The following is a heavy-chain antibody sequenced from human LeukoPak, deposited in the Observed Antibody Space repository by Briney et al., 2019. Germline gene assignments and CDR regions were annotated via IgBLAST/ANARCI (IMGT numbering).Heavy chain of an antibody. CDR3: AAYFDY. J-gene: IGHJ4*02. CDR2: ISGSGGDT. Sequence: PGGSLRLSCAASGFTFSTYAMNWVRQAPGKGLEWVSGISGSGGDTYYADSVKGRLTISRDNSKTTLYLEMNSQRAEDTAVYYCAAYFDYWGQGTLVTVSS. CDR1: GFTFSTYA. V-gene: IGHV3-23*01.